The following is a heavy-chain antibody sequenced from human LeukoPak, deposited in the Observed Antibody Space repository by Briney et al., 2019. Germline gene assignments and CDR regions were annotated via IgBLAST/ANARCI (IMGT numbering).Heavy chain of an antibody. CDR1: GYTFTSYD. V-gene: IGHV1-8*02. Sequence: GASVKVSCKASGYTFTSYDINWVRQATGQGLEWMGWMNPNSGNTGYAQKFQGRVTMTEDTSTDTAYMELSSLRYEDTAVYYCATVDDSSIWGVFWGQGTLVTVSS. D-gene: IGHD6-13*01. J-gene: IGHJ4*02. CDR2: MNPNSGNT. CDR3: ATVDDSSIWGVF.